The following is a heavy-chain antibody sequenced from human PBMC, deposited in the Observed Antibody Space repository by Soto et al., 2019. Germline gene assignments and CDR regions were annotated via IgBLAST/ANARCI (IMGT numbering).Heavy chain of an antibody. Sequence: QVQLVESGGGLVKPGGSLRLSCAASGFTFSGYNMSWIRQAPGKGLEWVSYITSSGSNTFDAESVKGRFTISSDNTMNVLYLQMNSLSAEDTAVYYCARSVTISSAHQVDRWGQGTLVTVSS. CDR3: ARSVTISSAHQVDR. J-gene: IGHJ5*02. V-gene: IGHV3-11*01. D-gene: IGHD6-6*01. CDR1: GFTFSGYN. CDR2: ITSSGSNT.